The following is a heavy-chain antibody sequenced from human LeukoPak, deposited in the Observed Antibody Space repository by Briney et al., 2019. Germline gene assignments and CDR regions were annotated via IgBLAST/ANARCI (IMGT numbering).Heavy chain of an antibody. V-gene: IGHV1-69*15. CDR3: ASEAGAWFDP. CDR2: IIPIFGTA. D-gene: IGHD4-17*01. CDR1: GGTFSSYA. Sequence: GSSVKVSFKASGGTFSSYAISWVRQGPGQGLEWMGRIIPIFGTANYAQKFQGRVTITADESTSTAYMELGSLRSEDTVVYYCASEAGAWFDPWGQGTLVTVSS. J-gene: IGHJ5*02.